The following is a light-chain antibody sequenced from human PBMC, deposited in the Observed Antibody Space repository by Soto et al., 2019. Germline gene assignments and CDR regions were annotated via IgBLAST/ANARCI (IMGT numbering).Light chain of an antibody. CDR3: SSYTSSITLGV. CDR1: SSDVGGYNY. V-gene: IGLV2-14*01. CDR2: EVS. Sequence: QSTLTQPASVSGSPGQSITISCTGTSSDVGGYNYVSWYQQHPGKAPKLMIYEVSNRPSGISNRFSGSKSGNTASLTISGLQAEDEADYYCSSYTSSITLGVFGTGTKLTGL. J-gene: IGLJ1*01.